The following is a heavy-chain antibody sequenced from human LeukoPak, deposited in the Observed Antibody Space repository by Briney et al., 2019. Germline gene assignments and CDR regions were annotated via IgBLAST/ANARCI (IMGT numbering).Heavy chain of an antibody. V-gene: IGHV3-48*02. D-gene: IGHD3-9*01. Sequence: GGSLRLSCAASGFTFDDYAMHWVRQAPGKGLEWVSYISSSSSTIYYADSVKGRFTISRDNAKNSPYLQMNSLRDEDTAVYYCARDRALTVLDYYYGMDVWGQGTTVTVSS. CDR1: GFTFDDYA. CDR2: ISSSSSTI. J-gene: IGHJ6*02. CDR3: ARDRALTVLDYYYGMDV.